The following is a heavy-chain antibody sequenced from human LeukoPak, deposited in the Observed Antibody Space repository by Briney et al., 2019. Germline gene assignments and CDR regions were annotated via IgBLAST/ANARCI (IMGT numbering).Heavy chain of an antibody. Sequence: SETLSLTCTVSGGSISSSSYYWGWIRQPPGKGLECIRSIYYSGSTYYNPSLKSRVTISVDTSKNQFSLKLSSVTAADTAVYYCARVTPHYYYYYMDVWGKGTTVTVSS. CDR1: GGSISSSSYY. CDR2: IYYSGST. V-gene: IGHV4-39*01. D-gene: IGHD2-15*01. CDR3: ARVTPHYYYYYMDV. J-gene: IGHJ6*03.